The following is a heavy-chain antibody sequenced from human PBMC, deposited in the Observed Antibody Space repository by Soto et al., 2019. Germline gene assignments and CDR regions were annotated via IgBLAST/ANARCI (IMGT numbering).Heavy chain of an antibody. D-gene: IGHD2-15*01. CDR3: ARGLGYCSGGSCHINAFDI. CDR1: GGSFSGYY. Sequence: SETLSLTCAVYGGSFSGYYWSWIRQPPGKGLEWIGEINHSGSTNYNPSLKSRVTISVDTSKNQFSLKLSSVTAADTAVYYCARGLGYCSGGSCHINAFDIWGQGTMVTVSS. V-gene: IGHV4-34*01. J-gene: IGHJ3*02. CDR2: INHSGST.